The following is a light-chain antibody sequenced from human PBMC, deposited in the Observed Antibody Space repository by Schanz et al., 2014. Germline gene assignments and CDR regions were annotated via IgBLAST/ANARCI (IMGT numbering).Light chain of an antibody. CDR2: GAS. CDR3: QHYNNWPPLMYT. J-gene: IGKJ2*01. V-gene: IGKV3-15*01. CDR1: QNIFSN. Sequence: EMVMTQSPATLSVSPGERATLSCRASQNIFSNLAWYQQKSGQAPRLLIFGASTRATGIPARFSGSGSGTEFTLTISSLQSEDFAVYFCQHYNNWPPLMYTFGQGTKLEI.